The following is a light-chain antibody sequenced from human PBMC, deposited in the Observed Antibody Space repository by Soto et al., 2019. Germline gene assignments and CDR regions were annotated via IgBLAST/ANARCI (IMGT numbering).Light chain of an antibody. CDR2: GES. CDR3: QQYGDSTGWT. J-gene: IGKJ1*01. V-gene: IGKV3-20*01. Sequence: ILLTQSPGTLALSPGERSTRSCRARQSVSSIYFGCNHQKLGQAHRLFIYGESSRATGITDRFRGSRSGTDLTLTISRLEPEDFAVYYCQQYGDSTGWTFGQGTKVDIK. CDR1: QSVSSIY.